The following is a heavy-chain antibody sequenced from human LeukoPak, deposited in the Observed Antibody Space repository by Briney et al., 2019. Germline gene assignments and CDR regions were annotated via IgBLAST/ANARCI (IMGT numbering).Heavy chain of an antibody. J-gene: IGHJ4*02. CDR2: TYYRSKWYK. Sequence: SQTLSLTCAITGDSVSSNSVTWNWIRQSPSRGLEWLGRTYYRSKWYKEYAESVKSRITINPDTSKNQFSLQLDSVTPEDTAVYYCARRGGGGIVSLDYWGQGILVTVSS. CDR1: GDSVSSNSVT. V-gene: IGHV6-1*01. D-gene: IGHD2-15*01. CDR3: ARRGGGGIVSLDY.